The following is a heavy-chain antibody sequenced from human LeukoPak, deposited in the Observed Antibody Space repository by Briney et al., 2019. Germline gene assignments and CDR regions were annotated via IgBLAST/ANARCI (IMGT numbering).Heavy chain of an antibody. CDR3: ARSNYYYYMDV. Sequence: SETLSLTCAVSGGSISSGGYSWSWIRQPPGKGLEWIGYIYHSGSTYYNPSLKSRVTISVDRSKNQFSLKLSSVTAADTAVYYCARSNYYYYMDVWGKGTTVTVSS. CDR2: IYHSGST. J-gene: IGHJ6*03. V-gene: IGHV4-30-2*01. CDR1: GGSISSGGYS.